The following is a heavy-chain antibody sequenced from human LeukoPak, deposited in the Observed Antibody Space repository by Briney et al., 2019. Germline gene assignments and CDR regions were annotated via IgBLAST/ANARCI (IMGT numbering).Heavy chain of an antibody. J-gene: IGHJ4*02. V-gene: IGHV3-48*02. CDR3: ASFPSWSGYSCGHLDFDY. Sequence: GGSLRLSCAASGFTFSSHSMNWVRQAPGKGLEWVSYISSSSSTIYYADSVKGRFTISRDNAKNSLYLQMNSLRDEDTAVYYCASFPSWSGYSCGHLDFDYWGQGTLVTVSS. CDR1: GFTFSSHS. CDR2: ISSSSSTI. D-gene: IGHD5-18*01.